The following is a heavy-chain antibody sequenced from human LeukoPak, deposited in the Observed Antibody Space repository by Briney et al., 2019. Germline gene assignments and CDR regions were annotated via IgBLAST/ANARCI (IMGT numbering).Heavy chain of an antibody. D-gene: IGHD3-16*01. CDR2: IYCSGST. CDR1: GGSISSSSYY. J-gene: IGHJ4*02. CDR3: ATGGDGYNNFDY. V-gene: IGHV4-39*01. Sequence: SETLSLTCTVSGGSISSSSYYWGWIRQPPGKGLEWIGSIYCSGSTYYNPSLKSRVTISVDTSKNQFSLKLSSVTAADTAVYYCATGGDGYNNFDYWGQGTLVTVSS.